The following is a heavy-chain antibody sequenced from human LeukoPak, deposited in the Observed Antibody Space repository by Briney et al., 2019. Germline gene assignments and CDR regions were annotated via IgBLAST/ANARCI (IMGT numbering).Heavy chain of an antibody. Sequence: PGGSLRLSCAVTGFTFRSYGMHWVRQAPGKGLEWVAVIWDDGNKKYYADSVKGRFTISRDSSNNTLYLQMNSLRVEDTAVYYCAKDNTRSPYDYWGQGTLVTVSS. D-gene: IGHD1-1*01. CDR2: IWDDGNKK. CDR1: GFTFRSYG. J-gene: IGHJ4*02. CDR3: AKDNTRSPYDY. V-gene: IGHV3-30*02.